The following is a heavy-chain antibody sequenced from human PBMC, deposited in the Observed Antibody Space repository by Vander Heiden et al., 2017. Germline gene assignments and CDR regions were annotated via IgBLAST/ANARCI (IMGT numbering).Heavy chain of an antibody. V-gene: IGHV3-23*01. CDR1: GFTFSSYA. CDR2: ISGSGGST. D-gene: IGHD3-16*01. Sequence: EVQLLESGGGLVQPGGSLRLSCAASGFTFSSYAMSWVRQAPGKGLEGVSAISGSGGSTYYADSVKGRFTISRDNSKNTLYLQMNSLRAEDTAVYYCAKGDLSMGGEYYFDYWGQGTLVTVSS. CDR3: AKGDLSMGGEYYFDY. J-gene: IGHJ4*02.